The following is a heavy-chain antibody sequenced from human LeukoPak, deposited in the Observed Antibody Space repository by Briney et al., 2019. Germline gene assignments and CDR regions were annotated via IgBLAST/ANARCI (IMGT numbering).Heavy chain of an antibody. CDR2: INPNSGGT. CDR3: ARDPYSSSWYID. D-gene: IGHD6-13*01. V-gene: IGHV1-2*02. CDR1: GYTFTVYY. Sequence: ASVKVSFKASGYTFTVYYMHWVRQAPGQGLEWMGWINPNSGGTNYAQKFQGRVTMTRDTSISTAYMELSRLRSDDTAVYYCARDPYSSSWYIDWGQGTLVTVSS. J-gene: IGHJ4*02.